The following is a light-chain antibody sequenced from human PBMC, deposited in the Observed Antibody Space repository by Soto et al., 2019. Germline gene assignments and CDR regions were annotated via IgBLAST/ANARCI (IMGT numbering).Light chain of an antibody. CDR2: DVS. CDR3: SSYTSSSTVV. CDR1: SSDVGGYNY. J-gene: IGLJ2*01. Sequence: QSASVSGSPGQSITISCTGTSSDVGGYNYVSWYQQHPGKAPKLMIYDVSNRPSGVSNRFSGSKSGNTASLTISGLQAEDEADYYCSSYTSSSTVVFGGGTKLTVL. V-gene: IGLV2-14*01.